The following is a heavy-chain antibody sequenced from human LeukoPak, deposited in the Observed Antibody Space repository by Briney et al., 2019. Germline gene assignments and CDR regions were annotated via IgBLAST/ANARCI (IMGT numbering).Heavy chain of an antibody. CDR3: ARDRGYTSFDY. V-gene: IGHV3-7*01. D-gene: IGHD5-18*01. J-gene: IGHJ4*02. CDR2: INPTGSEE. Sequence: PGGSLRLSCAAYGFTFSDSLMTWVRQAPGKELEYVAAINPTGSEEYYVDSVKGRFTISRDNAKNSLFLQMSSLRVEDTAVFYCARDRGYTSFDYWGQGTLVAVSS. CDR1: GFTFSDSL.